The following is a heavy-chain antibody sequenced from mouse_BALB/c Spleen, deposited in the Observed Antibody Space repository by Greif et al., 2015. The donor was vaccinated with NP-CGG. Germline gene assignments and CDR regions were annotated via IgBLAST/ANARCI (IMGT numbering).Heavy chain of an antibody. V-gene: IGHV5-17*02. CDR2: ISSGSSTI. J-gene: IGHJ4*01. CDR3: ARRYYGSSYVFYAMDY. CDR1: GFTFSSFG. D-gene: IGHD1-1*01. Sequence: EVMLVESGGGLVQPGGSRKLSCAASGFTFSSFGMHWVRQAPEKGLEWVAYISSGSSTIYYADTVKGRFTISRDNPKNTPFLQMTSLRAEDTAMYYCARRYYGSSYVFYAMDYWGQGTSVTVSS.